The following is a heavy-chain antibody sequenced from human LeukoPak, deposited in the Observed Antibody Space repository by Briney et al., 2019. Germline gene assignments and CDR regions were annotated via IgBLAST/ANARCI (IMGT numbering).Heavy chain of an antibody. D-gene: IGHD6-19*01. CDR1: GVTFGSYDFTFTSYA. V-gene: IGHV1-69*13. CDR3: ARRTLTVAGYYFDY. CDR2: IIPIYGRA. J-gene: IGHJ4*02. Sequence: GASVKVSCKASGVTFGSYDFTFTSYAISWVRQAPGQGLEWMGGIIPIYGRANYPQKFQGRVSVTADESTRTVTMQLSSLRSEDTAVYYCARRTLTVAGYYFDYWGQGILVTVSS.